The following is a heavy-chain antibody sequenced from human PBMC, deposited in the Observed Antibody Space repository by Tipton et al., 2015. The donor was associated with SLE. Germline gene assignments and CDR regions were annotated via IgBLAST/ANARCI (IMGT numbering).Heavy chain of an antibody. Sequence: TLSLTCAVYGGSFSGYYWSWIRQPPGKGLEWIGEINHSGSTNYNPSLKSRVTISVGTSKNQFSLKLSSVTAADTAVYYCARGEFVVVVAATYYYYGMDVWGQGTTVTVSS. J-gene: IGHJ6*02. CDR3: ARGEFVVVVAATYYYYGMDV. CDR2: INHSGST. V-gene: IGHV4-34*01. CDR1: GGSFSGYY. D-gene: IGHD2-15*01.